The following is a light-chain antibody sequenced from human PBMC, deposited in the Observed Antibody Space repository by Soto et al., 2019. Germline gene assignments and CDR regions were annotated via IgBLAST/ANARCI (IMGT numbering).Light chain of an antibody. CDR2: AAS. Sequence: DIQMTQSPSSLSASVGDRVTITCRASQPIINYLNWYQHKPGKAPRLLMSAASYLESGVPSRFSGSASGTDFALTMNSLPPENFAIYYLLHTYSVPITFGLGTKVEIK. CDR3: LHTYSVPIT. J-gene: IGKJ4*01. V-gene: IGKV1-39*01. CDR1: QPIINY.